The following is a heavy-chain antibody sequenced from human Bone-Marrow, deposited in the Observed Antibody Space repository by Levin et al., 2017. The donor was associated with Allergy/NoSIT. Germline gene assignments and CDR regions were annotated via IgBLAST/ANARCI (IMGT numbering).Heavy chain of an antibody. CDR2: INHSGST. Sequence: PSETLSLTCAVYGGSFSGYYWSWIRQPPGKGLEWIGEINHSGSTNYNPSLKSRVTISVDTSKNQFSLKLSSVTAADTAVYYCAGGYSYGQPLLYYDYYGMDVWGQGTTVTVSS. CDR3: AGGYSYGQPLLYYDYYGMDV. J-gene: IGHJ6*02. CDR1: GGSFSGYY. D-gene: IGHD5-18*01. V-gene: IGHV4-34*01.